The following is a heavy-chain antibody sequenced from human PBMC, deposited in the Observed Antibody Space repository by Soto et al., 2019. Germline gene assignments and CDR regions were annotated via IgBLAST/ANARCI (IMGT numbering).Heavy chain of an antibody. Sequence: GGSLRLSCAVAGFTFSGAWMTCVRQAPGKGLGGVVRIKRKIGGGATEYAAPVKGRFTISRDDSKNTMYLQTNSLKTEDPATYYSTLGTGLTETDYWGHGALLTVSS. V-gene: IGHV3-15*01. D-gene: IGHD1-1*01. CDR3: TLGTGLTETDY. J-gene: IGHJ4*01. CDR2: IKRKIGGGAT. CDR1: GFTFSGAW.